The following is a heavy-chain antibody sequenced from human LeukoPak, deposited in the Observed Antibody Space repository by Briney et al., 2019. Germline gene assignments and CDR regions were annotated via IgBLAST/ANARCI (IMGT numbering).Heavy chain of an antibody. D-gene: IGHD2-8*02. J-gene: IGHJ6*02. CDR3: VKARHSSGGVDGMEV. CDR1: GVTFIRYA. CDR2: ISGSGGST. Sequence: GGALRLSCAASGVTFIRYAMSWVRQAPGKELEGVSAISGSGGSTYYADSVKGRFTISRENSKNTLYLKMNSLRAEDTAVYYCVKARHSSGGVDGMEVWGQGNTVTVSS. V-gene: IGHV3-23*01.